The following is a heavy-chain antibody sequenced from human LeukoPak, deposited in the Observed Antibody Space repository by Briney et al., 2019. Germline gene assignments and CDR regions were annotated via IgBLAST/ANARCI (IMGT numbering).Heavy chain of an antibody. CDR2: IKQDGSEK. Sequence: GRSLRLSCAASGFTFSSYWMSWVRQAPGKGLEWVANIKQDGSEKYYVDSVKGRFTISRDNAKSSLYLQMNSLRAEDTAVYYCARSGQWLVLHYFDYWGQGTLVTVSS. CDR3: ARSGQWLVLHYFDY. V-gene: IGHV3-7*03. CDR1: GFTFSSYW. D-gene: IGHD6-19*01. J-gene: IGHJ4*02.